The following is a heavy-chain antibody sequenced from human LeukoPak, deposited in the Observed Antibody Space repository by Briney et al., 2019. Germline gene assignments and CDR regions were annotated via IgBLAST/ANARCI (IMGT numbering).Heavy chain of an antibody. Sequence: PSETLSLTCAVYGGSFSGYYWSWIRQPPGKGLEWIGEINHSGSTNYNPSLKSRVTISVDTSKNQFSLKLSSVTAADTAVYYCASGAVLVGYYYGMDVWGQGTTVTVSS. CDR1: GGSFSGYY. CDR3: ASGAVLVGYYYGMDV. V-gene: IGHV4-34*01. CDR2: INHSGST. J-gene: IGHJ6*02. D-gene: IGHD1-26*01.